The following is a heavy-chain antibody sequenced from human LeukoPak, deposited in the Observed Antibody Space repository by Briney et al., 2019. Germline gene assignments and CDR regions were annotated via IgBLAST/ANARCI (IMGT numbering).Heavy chain of an antibody. CDR1: GYTFSYYY. CDR3: ARARWQLVPYFDS. D-gene: IGHD6-6*01. J-gene: IGHJ4*02. Sequence: ASVKVSRKASGYTFSYYYMHWVRQAPGQGLEWMGWINPNSGDTNFAQKFQGRVAMTRDTSISTAYLELGSLRSDDTAVYFCARARWQLVPYFDSWGQGTLVTVSS. CDR2: INPNSGDT. V-gene: IGHV1-2*02.